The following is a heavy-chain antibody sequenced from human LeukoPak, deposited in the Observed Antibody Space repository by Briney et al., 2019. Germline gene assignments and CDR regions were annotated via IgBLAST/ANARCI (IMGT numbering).Heavy chain of an antibody. CDR3: ARRSNPPGRIDH. CDR2: IYSGGNT. J-gene: IGHJ4*02. D-gene: IGHD1-14*01. CDR1: GITVSNNY. Sequence: GGSLRLSCAASGITVSNNYMSWVRQAPGKGLEWVSVIYSGGNTYYVDSVKGRFTISRDNSKNTMYLQMNSLKGEDTAVYYCARRSNPPGRIDHWGQGTLVTVSS. V-gene: IGHV3-66*04.